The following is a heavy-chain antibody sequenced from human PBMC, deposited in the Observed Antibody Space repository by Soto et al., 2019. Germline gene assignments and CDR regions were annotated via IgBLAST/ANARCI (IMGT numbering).Heavy chain of an antibody. CDR3: ARDRIAVAAPGDFDY. J-gene: IGHJ4*02. D-gene: IGHD6-19*01. CDR1: GYTFTSYG. CDR2: ISAYNGNT. V-gene: IGHV1-18*01. Sequence: PGESLKISCKGSGYTFTSYGISWVRQAPGQGLEWMGWISAYNGNTNYAQKLQGRVTMTTDTSTSTAYMELRSLRSDDTAVYYCARDRIAVAAPGDFDYWGQGTLVTVSS.